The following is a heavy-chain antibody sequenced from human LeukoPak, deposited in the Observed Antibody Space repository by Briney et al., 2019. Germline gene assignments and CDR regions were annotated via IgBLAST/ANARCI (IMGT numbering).Heavy chain of an antibody. J-gene: IGHJ4*01. CDR3: ARDGTAAGLYFDL. D-gene: IGHD6-13*01. CDR2: IRQDGSEK. V-gene: IGHV3-7*01. Sequence: GGSLRLSCEVSGFTFTDYWMNWVRQAPGKGPEWVASIRQDGSEKTYVDSVKGRFTISRDNTKNSLSLQLNGLRAEDTAVYYCARDGTAAGLYFDLWGQGTLVTVSS. CDR1: GFTFTDYW.